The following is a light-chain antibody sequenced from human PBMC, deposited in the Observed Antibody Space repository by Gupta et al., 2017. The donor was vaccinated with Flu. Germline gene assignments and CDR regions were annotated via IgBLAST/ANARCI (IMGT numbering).Light chain of an antibody. CDR3: CSYAGSYTLV. V-gene: IGLV2-11*01. J-gene: IGLJ3*02. Sequence: QSALTQPRSVSGSPGQSVNISCTGTSNDVGNYNYVSWYHLHPGKAPKLMIYDVIRRPSGVPDRFSGSKSGNTASLTISGLQADDEGDYYCCSYAGSYTLVFGGGTKVTVL. CDR1: SNDVGNYNY. CDR2: DVI.